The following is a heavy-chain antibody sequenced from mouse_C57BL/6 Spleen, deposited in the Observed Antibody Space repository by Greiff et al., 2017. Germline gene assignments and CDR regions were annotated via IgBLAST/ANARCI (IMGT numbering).Heavy chain of an antibody. CDR2: IDPETGGT. CDR1: GYTFTDYE. D-gene: IGHD2-3*01. V-gene: IGHV1-15*01. Sequence: QVQLKESGAELVRPGASVTLSCKASGYTFTDYEMHWVKQTPVHGLEWIGAIDPETGGTAYNQKFKGKAILTADKSSSTAYMELRSLTSEDSAVYYCTREGMGANWGQGTLVTVSA. J-gene: IGHJ3*01. CDR3: TREGMGAN.